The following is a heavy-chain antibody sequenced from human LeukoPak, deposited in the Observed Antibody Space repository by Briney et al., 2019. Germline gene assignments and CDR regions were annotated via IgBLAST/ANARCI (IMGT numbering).Heavy chain of an antibody. CDR2: INPSGGST. D-gene: IGHD5-18*01. V-gene: IGHV1-46*01. J-gene: IGHJ5*02. Sequence: GASVKVSCKASGYTFTSYHMHWVRQAPGQGLEWMGIINPSGGSTSYAQKFQGRVTMTRDMSTSTVYMELSSLRSEDTAVYYCAIEHVDTAMVSWFDPWGQGTLVTVSS. CDR3: AIEHVDTAMVSWFDP. CDR1: GYTFTSYH.